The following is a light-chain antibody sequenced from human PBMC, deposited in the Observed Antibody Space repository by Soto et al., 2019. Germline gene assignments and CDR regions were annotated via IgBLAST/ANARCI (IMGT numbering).Light chain of an antibody. J-gene: IGLJ2*01. Sequence: QSALTQPASVSGSPGRSITISCTGASSDIGTYNYVSWYQQHPGKAPQLMIYEVSNRFSGVSNRFSGSKSGNTASLTISGLQADDEAHYYCSSFTTSSTVVFGGGTKVTVL. V-gene: IGLV2-14*01. CDR3: SSFTTSSTVV. CDR2: EVS. CDR1: SSDIGTYNY.